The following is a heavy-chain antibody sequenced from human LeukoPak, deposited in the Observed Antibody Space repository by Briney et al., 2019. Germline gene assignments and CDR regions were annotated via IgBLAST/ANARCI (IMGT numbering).Heavy chain of an antibody. V-gene: IGHV4-59*12. Sequence: SETLSLTCTVSGGSISSYYWSWIRQPPGKGLEWIGYIYYSGSTNYNPSLKSRVTMSVDTSKNQFSLKLSSVTAADTAVYYCAREDGSKLDYWGQGTLVTVSS. D-gene: IGHD5-24*01. J-gene: IGHJ4*02. CDR3: AREDGSKLDY. CDR1: GGSISSYY. CDR2: IYYSGST.